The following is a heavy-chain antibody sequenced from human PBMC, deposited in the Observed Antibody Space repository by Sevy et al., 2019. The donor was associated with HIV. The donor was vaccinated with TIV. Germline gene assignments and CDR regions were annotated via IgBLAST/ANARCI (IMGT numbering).Heavy chain of an antibody. D-gene: IGHD2-2*01. CDR3: ATSRDRGSDY. Sequence: SETLSLTCTVSGGSIGSYYWSWIRQPPGKGLEWIGYIYYSGSTNYNPSLKSRVTISVDTSKNQFSLKLSSVTAADTAVYYCATSRDRGSDYWGQGTLVTVSS. V-gene: IGHV4-59*01. CDR2: IYYSGST. J-gene: IGHJ4*02. CDR1: GGSIGSYY.